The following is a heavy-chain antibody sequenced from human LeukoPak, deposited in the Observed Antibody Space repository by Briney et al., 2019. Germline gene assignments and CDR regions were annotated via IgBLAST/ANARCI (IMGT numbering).Heavy chain of an antibody. CDR3: GRNKGRAAIGCFWFDP. CDR1: GFTFDDYG. J-gene: IGHJ5*02. D-gene: IGHD2-2*01. V-gene: IGHV3-20*01. Sequence: SGGSLRLSCAASGFTFDDYGMSWVRQAPGKGLEWVSGINWNGGSTGYADSVKGRFTISRANAKNSLYLQMNSLRAEEKALYHCGRNKGRAAIGCFWFDPWGQGTLV. CDR2: INWNGGST.